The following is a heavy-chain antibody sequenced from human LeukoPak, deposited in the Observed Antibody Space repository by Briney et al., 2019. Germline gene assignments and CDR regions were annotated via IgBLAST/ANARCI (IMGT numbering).Heavy chain of an antibody. D-gene: IGHD2-2*01. J-gene: IGHJ5*02. CDR3: ATAQPPYNWLDP. CDR1: GFTFSSYS. CDR2: IPSSSSTI. V-gene: IGHV3-48*01. Sequence: GGSLRLSCAASGFTFSSYSMNWVRQAPGKGLEWVSYIPSSSSTIYYADSVKGRFTISRDNAKNSLYLQMNSLRAEDTAVYYCATAQPPYNWLDPWGQGTLVTVSS.